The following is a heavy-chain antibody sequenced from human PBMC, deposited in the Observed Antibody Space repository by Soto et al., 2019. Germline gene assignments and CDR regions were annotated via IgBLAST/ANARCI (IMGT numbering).Heavy chain of an antibody. J-gene: IGHJ3*02. CDR3: VKDLGVLVDKAMVNGGAFDI. CDR2: TSTNGGRQ. D-gene: IGHD5-18*01. CDR1: GFTFSSYA. V-gene: IGHV3-64D*08. Sequence: GGALRLSCSASGFTFSSYAMHWVRQAPGNXLXXVSATSTNGGRQYHADSVKARLTIYTDNSKTTLYLQMTSLRAEETALYYRVKDLGVLVDKAMVNGGAFDIWGQGTMVTVSS.